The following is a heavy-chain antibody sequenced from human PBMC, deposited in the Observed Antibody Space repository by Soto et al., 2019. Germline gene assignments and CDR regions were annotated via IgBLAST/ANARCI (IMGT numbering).Heavy chain of an antibody. D-gene: IGHD4-17*01. CDR1: GYTFTSYA. J-gene: IGHJ4*02. Sequence: ASVKVSCKASGYTFTSYAMHWVRQAPGQRLEWMGWINAGNGNTKYSQKFQGRVTITRDTSASTAYMELSSLRSEDTAVYCCARLTVTTQGDYWGQGTLVTVSS. CDR3: ARLTVTTQGDY. CDR2: INAGNGNT. V-gene: IGHV1-3*01.